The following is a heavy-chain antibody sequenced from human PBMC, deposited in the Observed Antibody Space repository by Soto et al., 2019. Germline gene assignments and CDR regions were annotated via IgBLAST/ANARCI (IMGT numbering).Heavy chain of an antibody. CDR3: ARMATFGSLNWFDP. D-gene: IGHD3-16*01. CDR2: MNPGGGDT. V-gene: IGHV1-8*01. CDR1: GYSFTNND. Sequence: ASVKVSCKASGYSFTNNDVSWVRQATGQGLEWMGWMNPGGGDTGYAQKFQGRVTMTRDISIATAYMELSSLRSDDTAIYYCARMATFGSLNWFDPWGQGTLVTVSS. J-gene: IGHJ5*02.